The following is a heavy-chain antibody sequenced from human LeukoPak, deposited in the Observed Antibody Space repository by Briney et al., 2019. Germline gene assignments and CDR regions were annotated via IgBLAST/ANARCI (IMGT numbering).Heavy chain of an antibody. Sequence: ASVKVSCKASGGTFCSYAISWVRQAPGQGLEWMGWISAYNGNTNYAQKLQGRVTMTTDTSTSTAYMELRSLRSDDTAVYYCARDLLWFGEIANWGQGTLVTVSS. J-gene: IGHJ4*02. V-gene: IGHV1-18*01. CDR2: ISAYNGNT. D-gene: IGHD3-10*01. CDR1: GGTFCSYA. CDR3: ARDLLWFGEIAN.